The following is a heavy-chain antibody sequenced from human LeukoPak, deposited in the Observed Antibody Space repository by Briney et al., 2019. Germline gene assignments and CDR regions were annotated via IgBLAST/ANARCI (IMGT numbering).Heavy chain of an antibody. CDR3: ARDVYDSSGYFLDY. CDR1: GASISSGRNC. CDR2: MYPSGNT. D-gene: IGHD3-22*01. V-gene: IGHV4-61*02. J-gene: IGHJ4*02. Sequence: SENLSLTCTVSGASISSGRNCWSWIRQPAGKGLEWIGRMYPSGNTNYNHSLKSRATILVDTSKNQFSLKLSSVTAADTALYYCARDVYDSSGYFLDYWGQGTLVTVSS.